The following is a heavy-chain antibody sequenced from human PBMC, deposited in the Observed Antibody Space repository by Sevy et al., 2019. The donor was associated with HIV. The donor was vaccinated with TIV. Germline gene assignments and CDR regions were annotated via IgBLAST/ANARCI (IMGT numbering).Heavy chain of an antibody. CDR2: ISGYNSNR. CDR3: ARCLGGLRPWEYNWFDP. J-gene: IGHJ5*02. D-gene: IGHD1-26*01. V-gene: IGHV1-18*01. CDR1: AYTFSSYG. Sequence: VSVTVSCKASAYTFSSYGISWVRQAPGQGLEWMGWISGYNSNRKYAQKFQDRVTMTTDTSTSTAYMELRSLRSDDTAVYYCARCLGGLRPWEYNWFDPWGQGTLVTVSS.